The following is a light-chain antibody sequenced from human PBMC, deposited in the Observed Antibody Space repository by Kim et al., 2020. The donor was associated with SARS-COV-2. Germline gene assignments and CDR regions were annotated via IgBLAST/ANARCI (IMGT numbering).Light chain of an antibody. CDR2: EVS. V-gene: IGLV2-23*02. CDR1: SSDVGSYNL. Sequence: QSALTQPASVSGSPGQSITISCTGTSSDVGSYNLVSWYQQHPGKAPKLMIYEVSKRPSGVSYRFSGSKSGNTASLTISGLQAEDEADYYCCSYVVFGGGTQLTVL. J-gene: IGLJ2*01. CDR3: CSYVV.